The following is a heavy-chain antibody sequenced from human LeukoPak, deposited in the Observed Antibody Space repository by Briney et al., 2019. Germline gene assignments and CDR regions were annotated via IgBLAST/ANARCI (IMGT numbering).Heavy chain of an antibody. CDR3: LRDVGHAFDM. J-gene: IGHJ3*02. V-gene: IGHV3-74*01. CDR2: VNRDGSNT. Sequence: GGSLRLSCKASGFTFRTYWMHWVRQAPGKGLEWVSHVNRDGSNTKYADSVKGRFTISRDNAKNMMYLQINSLRAEDTAIYFCLRDVGHAFDMWGQGTMVTVPS. D-gene: IGHD2-15*01. CDR1: GFTFRTYW.